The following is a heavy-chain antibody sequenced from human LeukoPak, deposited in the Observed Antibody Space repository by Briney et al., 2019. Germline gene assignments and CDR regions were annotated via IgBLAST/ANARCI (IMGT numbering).Heavy chain of an antibody. CDR2: INHSGST. V-gene: IGHV4-34*01. CDR1: GGTFSGYY. D-gene: IGHD3-3*01. CDR3: ARHGPRDFWSGYYTGTFDY. Sequence: SETLSLTCAVYGGTFSGYYWSWIRQPPGKGLEWIGEINHSGSTNYNPSLKSRVTISVDTSKNQFSLKLSSVTAADTAVYYCARHGPRDFWSGYYTGTFDYWGQGTLVTLSS. J-gene: IGHJ4*02.